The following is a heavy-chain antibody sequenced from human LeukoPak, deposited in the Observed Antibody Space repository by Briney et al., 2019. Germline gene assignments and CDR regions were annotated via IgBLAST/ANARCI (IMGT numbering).Heavy chain of an antibody. J-gene: IGHJ4*02. Sequence: SETLSLTCTVSGGSISSYYWSWIRQPPGKGLEWIGYIYYTGSTNYNPSLKSRVTISLDTSKNQFSLKLISVTAADTAVYYCARGVGSGYTDYWGQGALVTVSS. CDR2: IYYTGST. V-gene: IGHV4-59*01. CDR3: ARGVGSGYTDY. D-gene: IGHD3-22*01. CDR1: GGSISSYY.